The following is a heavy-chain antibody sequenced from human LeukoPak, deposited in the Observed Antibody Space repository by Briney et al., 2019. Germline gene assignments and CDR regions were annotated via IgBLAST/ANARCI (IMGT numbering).Heavy chain of an antibody. V-gene: IGHV3-23*01. CDR3: AIDPNWGTHS. Sequence: GGSLRLSCAASGFTFSTYTMYWVRHPPGKGLEWVSIIGSSGGGIHYADSVKGRFTISRDDSKNALYLQMNSLRVEDTAVYYCAIDPNWGTHSWGQGVLVTVSS. CDR2: IGSSGGGI. J-gene: IGHJ4*02. D-gene: IGHD7-27*01. CDR1: GFTFSTYT.